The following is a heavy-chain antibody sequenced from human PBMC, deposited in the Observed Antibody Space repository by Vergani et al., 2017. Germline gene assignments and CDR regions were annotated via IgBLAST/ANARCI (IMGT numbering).Heavy chain of an antibody. CDR1: GFSLNTRGVS. V-gene: IGHV2-5*04. Sequence: QITLKESGPTLVKPTQTLTLTCTFSGFSLNTRGVSVAWIRQPPGKALDWLALIYWNDDQHYSPSLNNRVTITKDTSKNQVVLTMTNMDYVDTGSYYCVYRKTEGGTTGCFSPFYYYYYMDVWGKGTTVTVSS. CDR2: IYWNDDQ. D-gene: IGHD1-7*01. J-gene: IGHJ6*03. CDR3: VYRKTEGGTTGCFSPFYYYYYMDV.